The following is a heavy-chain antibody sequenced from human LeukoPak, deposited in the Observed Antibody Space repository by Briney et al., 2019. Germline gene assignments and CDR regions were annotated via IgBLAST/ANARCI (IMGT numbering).Heavy chain of an antibody. CDR3: AKDALIVVVPAANWFDP. Sequence: GGSLRLSCAASGFTFSSYGMHWVRQAPGKGLEWVAFIRYDGSNKYYADSVKGRFTISRDNSKNTLYLQMNSLRAEDTAVYYCAKDALIVVVPAANWFDPWGQGTLVTVSS. CDR2: IRYDGSNK. J-gene: IGHJ5*02. CDR1: GFTFSSYG. V-gene: IGHV3-30*02. D-gene: IGHD2-2*01.